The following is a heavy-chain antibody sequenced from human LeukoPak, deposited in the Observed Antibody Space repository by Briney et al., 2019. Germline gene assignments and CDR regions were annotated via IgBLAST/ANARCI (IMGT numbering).Heavy chain of an antibody. CDR2: IIPIFGTA. V-gene: IGHV1-69*13. D-gene: IGHD3-10*01. J-gene: IGHJ4*02. CDR3: ARGYYGSGSYYNFDY. CDR1: GGTFSSYA. Sequence: GASVKVSCKASGGTFSSYAISWVRQAPEQGLEWMGGIIPIFGTASYAQKFQGRVTITADESTSAAYMELSSLRSEDTAVYYCARGYYGSGSYYNFDYWGQGTLVTVSS.